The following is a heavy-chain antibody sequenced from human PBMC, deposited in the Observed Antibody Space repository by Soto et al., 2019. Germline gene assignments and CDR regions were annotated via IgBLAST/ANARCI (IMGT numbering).Heavy chain of an antibody. CDR3: AATYESGSYDFGGHPG. D-gene: IGHD2-21*01. CDR2: IVVRSGKT. Sequence: QKQLVQAGPEVKKPGTSVKVSCKASGFTFSSSAIQWVRQARGQPLEWIGWIVVRSGKTDYTHNLQTRVTISRDTSTNTAYMELSGLRSEDTAVYYGAATYESGSYDFGGHPGWGQGTLVTVSS. J-gene: IGHJ4*02. V-gene: IGHV1-58*02. CDR1: GFTFSSSA.